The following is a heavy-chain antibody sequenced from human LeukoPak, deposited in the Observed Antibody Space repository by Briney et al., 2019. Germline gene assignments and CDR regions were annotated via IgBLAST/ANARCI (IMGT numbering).Heavy chain of an antibody. Sequence: GGSLRLSCAASGFTFSNAWMSWVRQAPGKGLEWVGRIKSKTDGGTTDYAAPVKGRFTISRDDPKNTLYLQMNSLKTEDTAVYYCTTHEYSSGWAQYDYWGQGTLVTVSS. CDR3: TTHEYSSGWAQYDY. CDR1: GFTFSNAW. D-gene: IGHD6-19*01. J-gene: IGHJ4*02. V-gene: IGHV3-15*01. CDR2: IKSKTDGGTT.